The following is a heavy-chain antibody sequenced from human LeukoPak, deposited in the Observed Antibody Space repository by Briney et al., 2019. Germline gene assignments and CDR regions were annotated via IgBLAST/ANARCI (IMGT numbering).Heavy chain of an antibody. CDR3: VKALAYSSSSPLSHY. CDR2: ISSNGGST. Sequence: QAGGSLRLSCSASGFTFSSYAMHWVRQAPGKGLEYVSAISSNGGSTYYADSVKGRFTISRDNSKNTLYLQMSSLRAEDTAVYYCVKALAYSSSSPLSHYWGQGTLVTVSS. D-gene: IGHD6-6*01. J-gene: IGHJ4*02. CDR1: GFTFSSYA. V-gene: IGHV3-64D*06.